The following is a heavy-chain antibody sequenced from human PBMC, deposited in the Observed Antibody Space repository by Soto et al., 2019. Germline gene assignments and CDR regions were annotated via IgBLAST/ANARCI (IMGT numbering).Heavy chain of an antibody. V-gene: IGHV3-73*01. D-gene: IGHD3-10*01. CDR3: TRQRATMVRGVMSYYYMDV. J-gene: IGHJ6*03. Sequence: GGSLRLSCAASGFTFSGSAMHWVRQASGKGLEWVGRIRSKANSYATAYAASVKGRFTISRDDSKNTAYLQMNSLKAEDTAVYYCTRQRATMVRGVMSYYYMDVWGKGTTVTVSS. CDR1: GFTFSGSA. CDR2: IRSKANSYAT.